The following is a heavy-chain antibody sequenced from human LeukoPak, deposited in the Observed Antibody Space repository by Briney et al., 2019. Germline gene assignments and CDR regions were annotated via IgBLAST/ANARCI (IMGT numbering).Heavy chain of an antibody. V-gene: IGHV4-34*01. D-gene: IGHD3-22*01. Sequence: SETLSLTCAVYGGSFSGYYWSWIRQPPGKGLEWIGEINHSGSTNYNPSLKSRVTISVDTSKNQFSLKLSSVTAADTAVYYCARQIVVVIPGDFDYWGQGTLVTVSS. CDR2: INHSGST. J-gene: IGHJ4*02. CDR1: GGSFSGYY. CDR3: ARQIVVVIPGDFDY.